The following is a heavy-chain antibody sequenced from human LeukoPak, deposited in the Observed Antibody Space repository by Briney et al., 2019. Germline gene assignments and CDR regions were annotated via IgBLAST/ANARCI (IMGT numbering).Heavy chain of an antibody. D-gene: IGHD3-3*02. Sequence: GGSLRLSCAASGFTFSSFGMHWVRQPPGKGLVWVSRILSDGSSTTYADSVKGRFTISRDNAKSTLYLQMNSLRAEDTAVYFCVRVAYSIIWSEYYYYAMDVWGQGTTVTVSS. J-gene: IGHJ6*02. CDR3: VRVAYSIIWSEYYYYAMDV. CDR2: ILSDGSST. V-gene: IGHV3-74*01. CDR1: GFTFSSFG.